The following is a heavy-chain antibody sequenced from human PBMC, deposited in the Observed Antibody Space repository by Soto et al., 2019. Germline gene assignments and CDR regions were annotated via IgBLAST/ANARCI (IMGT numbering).Heavy chain of an antibody. CDR2: ISGSGGST. CDR3: AKGPLGSGSDLDS. Sequence: EVQLLDSGGGLVQPGGSLRLSCAASGFTFSNYAMNWVRQAPGKGLDWVSAISGSGGSTYYADSVKGRFTISRDNSKNTLYLQMGSLRAEDTAVYYCAKGPLGSGSDLDSWGQGTLVTVSS. J-gene: IGHJ4*02. D-gene: IGHD5-12*01. V-gene: IGHV3-23*01. CDR1: GFTFSNYA.